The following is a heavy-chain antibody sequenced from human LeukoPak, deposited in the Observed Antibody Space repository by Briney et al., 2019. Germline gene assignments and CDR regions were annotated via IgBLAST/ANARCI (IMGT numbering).Heavy chain of an antibody. Sequence: GGSLRLSCAASGFIFPTYGMHWVRQAPGKGLEWVACIYPDGNNKDYADSVKGRFIISRDNSKNILLLQMNSLRPEDTAVYYCAKDWSGDYNWSDPWGQGTLVIVSS. CDR2: IYPDGNNK. D-gene: IGHD3-3*01. V-gene: IGHV3-30*02. J-gene: IGHJ5*02. CDR1: GFIFPTYG. CDR3: AKDWSGDYNWSDP.